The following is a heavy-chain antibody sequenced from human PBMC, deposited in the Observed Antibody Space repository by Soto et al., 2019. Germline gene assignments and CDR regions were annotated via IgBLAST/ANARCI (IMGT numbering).Heavy chain of an antibody. J-gene: IGHJ4*02. CDR1: GGSISSGGYY. Sequence: QVQLQESGPGLVKPSQTLSLTCTVSGGSISSGGYYWSWIRQHPGKGLEWIGYIYYSGSTYYNPSLKSRVTRSVDTSKNQFSLKLSSVTAADTAVYYCPSGGSSSWAIDYWRQGTLVTVSS. V-gene: IGHV4-31*03. CDR3: PSGGSSSWAIDY. D-gene: IGHD6-13*01. CDR2: IYYSGST.